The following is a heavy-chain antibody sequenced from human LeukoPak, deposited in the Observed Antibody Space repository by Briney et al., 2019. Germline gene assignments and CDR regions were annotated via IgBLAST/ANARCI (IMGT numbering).Heavy chain of an antibody. Sequence: GGSLRLSCAASGFTFSSYAMSWVRQAPGKGLEWDSAISGSGGSTYYADSVKGRFTISRDISKNTLYLQMNSLRAEDTAVYYCAKDQVSYDSSGPLDYWGQGTLVTVSS. CDR1: GFTFSSYA. D-gene: IGHD3-22*01. CDR3: AKDQVSYDSSGPLDY. J-gene: IGHJ4*02. CDR2: ISGSGGST. V-gene: IGHV3-23*01.